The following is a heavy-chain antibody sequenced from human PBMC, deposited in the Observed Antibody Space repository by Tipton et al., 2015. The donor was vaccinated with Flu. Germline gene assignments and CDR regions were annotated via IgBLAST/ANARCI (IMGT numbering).Heavy chain of an antibody. CDR3: VRPHGGTDGFDL. CDR2: ILYSGTT. CDR1: GGSISRSSFY. Sequence: GLVKPSETLSLTCTVSGGSISRSSFYWGWIRQSPGKGLEWIGSILYSGTTYYSSSLKNRLTISVDTSRNQFSLHLNSVTAADTGVYYCVRPHGGTDGFDLWGQGTMVTVSS. J-gene: IGHJ3*01. D-gene: IGHD2-15*01. V-gene: IGHV4-39*07.